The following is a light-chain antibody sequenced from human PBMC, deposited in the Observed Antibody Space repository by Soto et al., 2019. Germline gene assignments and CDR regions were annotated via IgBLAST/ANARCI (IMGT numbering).Light chain of an antibody. CDR3: SSYTSSSPYG. J-gene: IGLJ1*01. Sequence: QSLLTQPASVSGSPGQSITISCTGTSSDVGVYNYVSWYRQHPGKAPKLMIYEVSYRPSGVSNRFSGSKSGNTASLTISGLQAEDEADYYCSSYTSSSPYGLGTGTKVTVL. CDR1: SSDVGVYNY. CDR2: EVS. V-gene: IGLV2-14*01.